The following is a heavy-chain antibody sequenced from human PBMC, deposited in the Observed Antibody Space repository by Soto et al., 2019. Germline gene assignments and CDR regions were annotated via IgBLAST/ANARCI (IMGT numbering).Heavy chain of an antibody. J-gene: IGHJ4*02. CDR2: ISGSGGST. CDR3: AKDHPLCSSTSCYPGLPKL. D-gene: IGHD2-2*01. CDR1: GFTFSSYA. Sequence: PGGSLRLSCAASGFTFSSYAMSWVRQAPGKGLEWVSAISGSGGSTYYADSVKGRFTISRDNSKNTLYLQMNSLRAEDTAVYYCAKDHPLCSSTSCYPGLPKLWGQGTLVTVSS. V-gene: IGHV3-23*01.